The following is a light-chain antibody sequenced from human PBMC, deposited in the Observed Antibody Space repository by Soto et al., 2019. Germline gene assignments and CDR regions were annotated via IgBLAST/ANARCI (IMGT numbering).Light chain of an antibody. CDR1: ASDIGNYNY. CDR2: GVS. CDR3: YSYSAYTTLWV. Sequence: QSALTQPASVSGSPGQSITISCTGTASDIGNYNYVSWYQVHPGKAPKLLLYGVSNRPSGVSNRFSGSKSGNAASLTNSGLQAEDEADYYCYSYSAYTTLWVFGGGTKLTVL. V-gene: IGLV2-14*01. J-gene: IGLJ3*02.